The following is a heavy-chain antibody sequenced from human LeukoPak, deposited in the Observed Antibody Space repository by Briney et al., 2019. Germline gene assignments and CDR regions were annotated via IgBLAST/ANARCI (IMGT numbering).Heavy chain of an antibody. J-gene: IGHJ6*03. CDR3: TRDPDFYYMDV. Sequence: GGSLRLSSAASGFTVSSNYMSWVRQAPGKGLEWVSVIYSGGSTYYADSVKGRFTISRDNSKNTLYLQMNSLRAEDTAVYYCTRDPDFYYMDVWGKGTTVTVSS. V-gene: IGHV3-66*01. CDR1: GFTVSSNY. CDR2: IYSGGST.